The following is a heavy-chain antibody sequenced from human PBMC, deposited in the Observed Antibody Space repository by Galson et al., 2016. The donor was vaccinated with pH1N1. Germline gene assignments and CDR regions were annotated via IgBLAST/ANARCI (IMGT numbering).Heavy chain of an antibody. CDR3: AKDLSSDYGDYGLDD. CDR2: ISGRGEST. J-gene: IGHJ4*02. CDR1: GFTFSSYA. V-gene: IGHV3-23*01. Sequence: SLRLSCAASGFTFSSYAMSWVRQAPGKGLEWVSAISGRGESTYYSDSVKGHLTISRDNSKNTLYLQMNSLRTDDTAVYYCAKDLSSDYGDYGLDDWGQGTLVTVCS. D-gene: IGHD4-17*01.